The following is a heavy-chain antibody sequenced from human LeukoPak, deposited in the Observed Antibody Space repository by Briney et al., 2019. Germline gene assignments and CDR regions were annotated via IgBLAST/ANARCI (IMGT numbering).Heavy chain of an antibody. CDR2: IYFSGIT. V-gene: IGHV4-31*03. J-gene: IGHJ5*02. CDR1: GASITNDDYY. D-gene: IGHD2-2*01. CDR3: ARRAPFSNWFDP. Sequence: SETLSLTCTVSGASITNDDYYWSWIRQHPGKGLEWIGYIYFSGITYYNPTLKSRASVSVDTSKNQFSLRLTSVTAADTAVYYCARRAPFSNWFDPWGQGTLVIVSS.